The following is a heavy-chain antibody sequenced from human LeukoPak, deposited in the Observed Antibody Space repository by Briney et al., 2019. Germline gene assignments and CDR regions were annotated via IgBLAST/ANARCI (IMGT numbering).Heavy chain of an antibody. D-gene: IGHD5-18*01. CDR3: ARGHNYGYEY. CDR1: GYTFIDYN. V-gene: IGHV1-2*06. J-gene: IGHJ4*02. Sequence: ASVKVSCKASGYTFIDYNIHWVRQAPGQGLEWVGRIISNSGGTNYAQNFQDRVTMTRDTSISTAFMELRRLRSDDTAVYYCARGHNYGYEYWGQGTLVTVSS. CDR2: IISNSGGT.